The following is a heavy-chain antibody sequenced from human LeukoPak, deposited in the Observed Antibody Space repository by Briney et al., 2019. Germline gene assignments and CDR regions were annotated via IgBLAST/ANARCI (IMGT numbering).Heavy chain of an antibody. Sequence: GGSLRLSCAASGFTFSSYAMSWVRQAPGKGLEWVSAISGSGGSTYYADSVKGRFTISRDNSKNTLYLQMNSLRAEDTAVYYCAKVASGHLKYDILTGYYPNWFDPWGQGTLVTVSS. CDR3: AKVASGHLKYDILTGYYPNWFDP. CDR2: ISGSGGST. D-gene: IGHD3-9*01. V-gene: IGHV3-23*01. J-gene: IGHJ5*02. CDR1: GFTFSSYA.